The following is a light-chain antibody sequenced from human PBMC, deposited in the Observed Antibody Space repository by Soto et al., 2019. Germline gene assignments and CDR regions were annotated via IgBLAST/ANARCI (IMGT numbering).Light chain of an antibody. J-gene: IGKJ5*01. CDR2: AAS. V-gene: IGKV1-9*01. Sequence: DIELTQSPSFLSPSIGESVTITCRASQVISTPLAWYQVKPGKAPKLLIYAASTLESGVPSRFSATVSGTEFSLTITSLQPEDLATYYCQQPFDSPIPFGQGTRLEIK. CDR1: QVISTP. CDR3: QQPFDSPIP.